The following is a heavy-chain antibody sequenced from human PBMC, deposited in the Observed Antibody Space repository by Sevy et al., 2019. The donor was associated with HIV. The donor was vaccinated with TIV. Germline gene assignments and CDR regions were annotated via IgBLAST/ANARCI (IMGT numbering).Heavy chain of an antibody. D-gene: IGHD2-15*01. Sequence: GGSLRLSCAASGFTFSSYAMPWVRQAPGKGLEWVSGISASGASTYYADSVKGRFTISRDNSKNTLYLQINSLRAEDTAVYYCAKLSCSDGNCFSIDYWGQGTLVTVSS. V-gene: IGHV3-23*01. CDR1: GFTFSSYA. J-gene: IGHJ4*02. CDR2: ISASGAST. CDR3: AKLSCSDGNCFSIDY.